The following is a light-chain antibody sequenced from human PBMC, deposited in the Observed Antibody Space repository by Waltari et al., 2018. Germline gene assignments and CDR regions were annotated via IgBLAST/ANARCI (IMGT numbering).Light chain of an antibody. CDR2: AAS. CDR3: QQSYSTLP. Sequence: DIQMTQSPSSLSASVGDSVTITCRASQSISSYLNWYQQKPGKAPKLLIYAASSLQSGVPSRFSGSGSGTDFTLTISSLQPEDFATYYCQQSYSTLPFGQGTKVEIK. CDR1: QSISSY. J-gene: IGKJ1*01. V-gene: IGKV1-39*01.